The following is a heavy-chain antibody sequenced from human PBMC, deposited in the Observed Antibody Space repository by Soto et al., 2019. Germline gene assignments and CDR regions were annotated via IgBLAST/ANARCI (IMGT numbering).Heavy chain of an antibody. Sequence: QLQLRESGPGLVQPSGTLSLTCDVSGDSLTNNHWWSWVRQAPGKGLEWIGEIWHTGRPNYNPSLRSRVAISIDKSKNQFSLKLSSVTAADTAVYYWVRDSRTGCSSINCYMHWGQGTLVTVSS. V-gene: IGHV4-4*02. CDR2: IWHTGRP. CDR1: GDSLTNNHW. D-gene: IGHD2-15*01. CDR3: VRDSRTGCSSINCYMH. J-gene: IGHJ4*02.